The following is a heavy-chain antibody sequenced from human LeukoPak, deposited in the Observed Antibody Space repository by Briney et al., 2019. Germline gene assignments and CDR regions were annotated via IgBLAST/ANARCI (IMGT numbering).Heavy chain of an antibody. D-gene: IGHD2-15*01. V-gene: IGHV3-9*01. J-gene: IGHJ4*02. CDR2: ISWNSGSI. Sequence: GGSLRLSCAASGFTFDDYAMHWVRQAPGKGLEWVSGISWNSGSIGYADSVKGRFTISRDNAKNSLYLQMNSLRAEDTALYYCAKDNGAGILQWLPDYWGQGTLVTVSS. CDR1: GFTFDDYA. CDR3: AKDNGAGILQWLPDY.